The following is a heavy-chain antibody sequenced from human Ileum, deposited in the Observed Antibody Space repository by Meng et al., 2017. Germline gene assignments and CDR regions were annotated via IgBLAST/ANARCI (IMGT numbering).Heavy chain of an antibody. J-gene: IGHJ2*01. Sequence: QGLLQQVGAGLLRPSETLSLTCGFYGGSFSAYYWTWIRQPPGKGLEWIGEINHSATTYYSPSLMGRVSVSVDTSKNQFSLKLTSVTAADTAVYYCARSERSVYWYFDLWGRGTLVTVSS. V-gene: IGHV4-34*01. CDR1: GGSFSAYY. CDR3: ARSERSVYWYFDL. CDR2: INHSATT. D-gene: IGHD1-26*01.